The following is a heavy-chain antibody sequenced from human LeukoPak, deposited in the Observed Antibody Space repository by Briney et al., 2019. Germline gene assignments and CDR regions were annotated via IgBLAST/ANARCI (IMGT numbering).Heavy chain of an antibody. V-gene: IGHV1-8*01. CDR2: MNPNSGNT. CDR3: ARGYYDFWSGHGDY. J-gene: IGHJ4*02. Sequence: ASVTVSCKCTVYTFTSYDISWVRQATGQGLEWVGWMNPNSGNTGYAQKFQGRVTITRNTSISTAYMELRSLRSAGTAVYYCARGYYDFWSGHGDYWGQGTLVTVSS. D-gene: IGHD3-3*01. CDR1: VYTFTSYD.